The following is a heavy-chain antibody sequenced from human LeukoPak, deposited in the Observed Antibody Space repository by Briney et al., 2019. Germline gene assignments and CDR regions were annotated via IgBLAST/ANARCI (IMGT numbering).Heavy chain of an antibody. CDR3: ARRSTVTTYYFDY. D-gene: IGHD4-11*01. V-gene: IGHV4-38-2*01. CDR2: IYHSGST. CDR1: GYSISSGYY. Sequence: PSETLSLTCAVSGYSISSGYYWGWIRQPPGTGLEWIGSIYHSGSTYYNPSLKSRVTISVDTSKNQFSLKLSSVTAADTAVYYCARRSTVTTYYFDYWGQGTLVTVSS. J-gene: IGHJ4*02.